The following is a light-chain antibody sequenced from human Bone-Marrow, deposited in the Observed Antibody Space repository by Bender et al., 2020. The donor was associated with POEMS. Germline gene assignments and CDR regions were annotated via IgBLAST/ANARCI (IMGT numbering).Light chain of an antibody. CDR3: QSADSSGAFLV. CDR1: NIGRKS. Sequence: SYVLTQSPSVSVAPGQTARITCGGNNIGRKSVHWYQQKPGQAPVLVVFNDRDRPSGIPERFSGSSSGTTVTLTISGVQAQDEADYYCQSADSSGAFLVFGGGTKLTVL. CDR2: NDR. J-gene: IGLJ2*01. V-gene: IGLV3-21*02.